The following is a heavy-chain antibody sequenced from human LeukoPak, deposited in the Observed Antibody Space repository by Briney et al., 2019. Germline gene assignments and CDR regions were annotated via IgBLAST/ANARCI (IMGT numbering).Heavy chain of an antibody. CDR3: AREDGSPYYFDY. Sequence: GGSLRLSCAASGFMFSSNWMSWARLAPGKGLEWVANIKEDGTETYYVDSVKGRFTISRDNAKNSLYLQMNSLRAEDTAVYYCAREDGSPYYFDYWGQGTLVTVSS. CDR2: IKEDGTET. D-gene: IGHD5-24*01. J-gene: IGHJ4*02. CDR1: GFMFSSNW. V-gene: IGHV3-7*01.